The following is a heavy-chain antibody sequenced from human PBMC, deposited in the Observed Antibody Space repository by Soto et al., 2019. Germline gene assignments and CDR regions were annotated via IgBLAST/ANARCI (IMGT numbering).Heavy chain of an antibody. J-gene: IGHJ5*02. CDR1: GGSISSYY. V-gene: IGHV4-59*01. D-gene: IGHD3-10*01. CDR3: ARVKWFGELLNNWFDP. CDR2: IYYSGGT. Sequence: SETLSLTCTVSGGSISSYYWSWIRQPPGKGLEWIGYIYYSGGTNYNPPLKSRVTISVATSKNQFSLKLSSVTAADTAVYYCARVKWFGELLNNWFDPWGQGTLVTVSS.